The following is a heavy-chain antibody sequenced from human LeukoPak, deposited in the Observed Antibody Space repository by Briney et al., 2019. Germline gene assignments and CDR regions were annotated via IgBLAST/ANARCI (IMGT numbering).Heavy chain of an antibody. Sequence: ASVKVSCKASGYTFTSYGISWVRQAPGHGLEWMGWISAYNGNTNYAQKLQGRVTMTTETSTSTAYMEVRSLRSDDTAVYYCARDPRQYSYGYYFDYWGQGTLVTVSS. D-gene: IGHD5-18*01. CDR2: ISAYNGNT. CDR3: ARDPRQYSYGYYFDY. J-gene: IGHJ4*02. CDR1: GYTFTSYG. V-gene: IGHV1-18*01.